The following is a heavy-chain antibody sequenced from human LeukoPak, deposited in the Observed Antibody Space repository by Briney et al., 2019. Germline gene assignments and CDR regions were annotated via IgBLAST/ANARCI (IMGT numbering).Heavy chain of an antibody. Sequence: GGSLRLSCAASGFTFRNYAMSWVRQAPGKGLEWVSAIGGSGDSTYYADSVKGRFTISRNNSKNTLYLQVNSLRGEDTAVYYCAKVGELGYYFHYWGQGTLVTASS. CDR3: AKVGELGYYFHY. CDR1: GFTFRNYA. D-gene: IGHD3-16*01. CDR2: IGGSGDST. J-gene: IGHJ4*02. V-gene: IGHV3-23*01.